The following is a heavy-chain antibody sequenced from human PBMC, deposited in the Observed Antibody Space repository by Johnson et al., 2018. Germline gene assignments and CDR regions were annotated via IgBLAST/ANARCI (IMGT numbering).Heavy chain of an antibody. J-gene: IGHJ6*03. CDR3: SGAVKNQRERRKTDHYYDYRDV. CDR2: IYYSGNT. Sequence: QVQLQESGPGLVKPSETLSLTCTVSGCSISSDSWSWIRQPPGKGLEWIGCIYYSGNTNYNPALKSRGTISVNKSQNQFSLKLSSVNAADTAMYYYSGAVKNQRERRKTDHYYDYRDVWGTGPRVTVSS. V-gene: IGHV4-59*01. CDR1: GCSISSDS. D-gene: IGHD1-1*01.